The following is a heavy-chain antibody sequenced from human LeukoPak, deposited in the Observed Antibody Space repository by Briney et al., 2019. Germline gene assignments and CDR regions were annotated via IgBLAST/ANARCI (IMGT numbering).Heavy chain of an antibody. CDR3: ARDGFLEWSIPKKD. J-gene: IGHJ4*02. Sequence: ASVKVSCKASGYTFTSYGISWVRQAPGQGLEWMGWISAYNGDTNYAQKLQGRVTMTTDTSTSTAYMELSRLRSDDTAVYYCARDGFLEWSIPKKDWGQGTLVTVSS. V-gene: IGHV1-18*01. D-gene: IGHD3-3*01. CDR2: ISAYNGDT. CDR1: GYTFTSYG.